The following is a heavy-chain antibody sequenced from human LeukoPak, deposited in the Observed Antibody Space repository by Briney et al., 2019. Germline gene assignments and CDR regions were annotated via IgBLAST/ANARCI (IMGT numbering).Heavy chain of an antibody. CDR3: GRDSPDGSGTYYNDSPDY. J-gene: IGHJ4*02. D-gene: IGHD3-10*01. Sequence: ASVKVSCKASGYTFTSYGISWVRQAPGQGLEWMGWIRIDNGNTKYAQKLQGRVTITTDTSTSTAYMDRRGLRVDDTDIYDCGRDSPDGSGTYYNDSPDYWGGGTLVSVSS. V-gene: IGHV1-18*01. CDR2: IRIDNGNT. CDR1: GYTFTSYG.